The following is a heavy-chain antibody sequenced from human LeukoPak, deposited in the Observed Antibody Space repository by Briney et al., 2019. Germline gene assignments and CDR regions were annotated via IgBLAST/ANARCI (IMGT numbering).Heavy chain of an antibody. CDR2: IKEDGSEK. Sequence: GGSLRLSCAASGFTFSSYAMSWVRQAPGKGLEWVANIKEDGSEKKYIDSVKGRFTISRDNAKNSVYLQMNSLRAEDTAVYYCAKDIVGGGDDYWGQGTLVTVSS. V-gene: IGHV3-7*01. CDR3: AKDIVGGGDDY. D-gene: IGHD2-21*02. CDR1: GFTFSSYA. J-gene: IGHJ4*02.